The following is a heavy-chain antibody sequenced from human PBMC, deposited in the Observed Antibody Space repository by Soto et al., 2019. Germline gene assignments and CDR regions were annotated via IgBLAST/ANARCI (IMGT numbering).Heavy chain of an antibody. J-gene: IGHJ6*02. CDR1: GGTFSSYA. D-gene: IGHD4-4*01. V-gene: IGHV1-69*13. CDR2: IIPIFGTA. CDR3: ARATYSNYYYYYGMDV. Sequence: SVKVSCKASGGTFSSYAISWVRQAPGQGLEWMGGIIPIFGTANYAQKFQGRVTITADESTSTAYMELSSLRSEDTAVYYCARATYSNYYYYYGMDVWGQGTPVTVSS.